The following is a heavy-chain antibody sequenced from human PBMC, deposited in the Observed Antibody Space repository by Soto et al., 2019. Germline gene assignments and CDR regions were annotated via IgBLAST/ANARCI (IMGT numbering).Heavy chain of an antibody. J-gene: IGHJ5*02. Sequence: QVQLVQSGAEVKKPGASVKISCKTSGYTFYSYGISWLRPAPGNGLEWVGWVSGSSGNTNYARKYHGPVTFTNDTATDTAYMALTTPSSVPTAVYSSARDPAATPRWFGPCCQRTLVTVSS. CDR1: GYTFYSYG. V-gene: IGHV1-18*01. CDR2: VSGSSGNT. D-gene: IGHD6-25*01. CDR3: ARDPAATPRWFGP.